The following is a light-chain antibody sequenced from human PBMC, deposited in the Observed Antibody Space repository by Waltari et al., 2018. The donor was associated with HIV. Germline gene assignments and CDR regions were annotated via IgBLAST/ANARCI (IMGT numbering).Light chain of an antibody. Sequence: FILTQPHSVSGSPGKTVKISCARTSGSIASNYVQWYQQRPGKIPKILIYDDDQRSSGGPARFSGSIATSSNSSSPTISGLRTEDEADYYCQSYDSTTRNVVFGGGTKLTVL. CDR3: QSYDSTTRNVV. J-gene: IGLJ2*01. V-gene: IGLV6-57*01. CDR2: DDD. CDR1: SGSIASNY.